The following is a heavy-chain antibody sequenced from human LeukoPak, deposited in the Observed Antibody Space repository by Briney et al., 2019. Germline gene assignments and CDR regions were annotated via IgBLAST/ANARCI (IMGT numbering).Heavy chain of an antibody. CDR3: ARDPTFEVYSYGLMDV. D-gene: IGHD5-18*01. CDR2: ISGSGGST. J-gene: IGHJ6*04. V-gene: IGHV3-23*01. CDR1: GFTFSSYG. Sequence: GGSLRLSCAASGFTFSSYGMSWVRQAPGKGLEWVSAISGSGGSTYYADSVKGRFTISRDNAKNSLYLQMNSLRAEDTAVYYCARDPTFEVYSYGLMDVWGKGTTVTVSS.